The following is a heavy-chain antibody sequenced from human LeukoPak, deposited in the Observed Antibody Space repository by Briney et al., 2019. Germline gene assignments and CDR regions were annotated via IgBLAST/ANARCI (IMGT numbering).Heavy chain of an antibody. CDR2: IYYSGTT. CDR1: GYSISSGYY. J-gene: IGHJ4*02. CDR3: ARPSSGHYKVFDY. V-gene: IGHV4-38-2*01. D-gene: IGHD3-22*01. Sequence: SSETLSLTCAVSGYSISSGYYWGWIRQPPGKGLEWIGSIYYSGTTYYNPSLKSRVTISVDTFKNQFSLKLSSVTAADTSIYYCARPSSGHYKVFDYWGQGTLVTVSS.